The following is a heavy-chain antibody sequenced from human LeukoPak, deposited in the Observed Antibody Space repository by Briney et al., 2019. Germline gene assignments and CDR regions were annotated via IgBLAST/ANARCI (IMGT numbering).Heavy chain of an antibody. CDR1: GGSISSGGYY. D-gene: IGHD3-10*01. J-gene: IGHJ4*02. CDR3: ARDHVYGSGI. Sequence: SETLSLTCTVSGGSISSGGYYWSWIRQPPGKGLEWIGYIYYSGSTNYNPSLKSRVTISVDTSKNQFSLKLSSVTAADTAVYYCARDHVYGSGIWGQGTLVTVSS. CDR2: IYYSGST. V-gene: IGHV4-61*08.